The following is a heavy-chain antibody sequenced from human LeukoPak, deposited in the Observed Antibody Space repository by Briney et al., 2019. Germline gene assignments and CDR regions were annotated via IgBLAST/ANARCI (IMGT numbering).Heavy chain of an antibody. D-gene: IGHD6-19*01. CDR1: GGSISSYY. J-gene: IGHJ4*02. Sequence: NPSETLSLTCTVSGGSISSYYWTWLWQPAGKGLEWIGRIYTSGSTNFNPSLKSRVTMSVDTTKNQFSLKLTSVTAADTAVYYCARPEIAVAGTFGIWGQGTLVTVSS. V-gene: IGHV4-4*07. CDR3: ARPEIAVAGTFGI. CDR2: IYTSGST.